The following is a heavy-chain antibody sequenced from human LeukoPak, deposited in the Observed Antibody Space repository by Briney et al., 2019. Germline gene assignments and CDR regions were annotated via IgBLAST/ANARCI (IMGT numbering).Heavy chain of an antibody. V-gene: IGHV3-23*01. Sequence: GGSVRLSCAATGFTSVNYAMSWVRQAPGKGLEWVSAISGSGGSTYYADSVKGRFTISRDNAKNSLYLQMNSLRAEDTAVYYCARTTYFDYWGQGTLVTVSS. D-gene: IGHD2/OR15-2a*01. CDR1: GFTSVNYA. J-gene: IGHJ4*02. CDR3: ARTTYFDY. CDR2: ISGSGGST.